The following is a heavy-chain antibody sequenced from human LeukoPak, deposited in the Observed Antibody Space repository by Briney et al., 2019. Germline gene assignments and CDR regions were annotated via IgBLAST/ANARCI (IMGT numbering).Heavy chain of an antibody. CDR2: ISYDGSNI. D-gene: IGHD3-22*01. V-gene: IGHV3-30-3*01. Sequence: GGSLRLSCAASGFTFSDYAMHWVRQVPGKGPEWVAVISYDGSNIFYAGSVKGRFTISRDNSKNTLYLQMYSLRAEDTAIYYCASDYDSTAYQTSGFDYWGQGTLVTVS. CDR3: ASDYDSTAYQTSGFDY. CDR1: GFTFSDYA. J-gene: IGHJ4*02.